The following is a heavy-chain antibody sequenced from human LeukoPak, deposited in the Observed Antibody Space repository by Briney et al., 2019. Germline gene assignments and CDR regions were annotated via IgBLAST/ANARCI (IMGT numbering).Heavy chain of an antibody. V-gene: IGHV1-69-2*01. Sequence: ATVKISCKVSGYTFTDYYMHWVQQAPGKGLEWMGLVDPEDGETIYAEKFQGRVTITADTSTDTAYMELSSLRSEDTAVYYCAQITHGYCSSTSCYTFDYWGQGTLVTVSS. D-gene: IGHD2-2*02. J-gene: IGHJ4*02. CDR3: AQITHGYCSSTSCYTFDY. CDR2: VDPEDGET. CDR1: GYTFTDYY.